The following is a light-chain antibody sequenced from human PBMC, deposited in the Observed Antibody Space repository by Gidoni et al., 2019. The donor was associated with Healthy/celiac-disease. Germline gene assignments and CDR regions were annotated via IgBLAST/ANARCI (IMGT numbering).Light chain of an antibody. CDR3: QAWDSTLTV. CDR2: QAS. Sequence: SYELTQPPSVSVSPGQTASITCSGDKLVDKYACWYQQKPCQSPVLVIYQASKRPSGIPDRFSGSNSGNTATLTISGTQAMDEADYYCQAWDSTLTVFGGGTKLTVL. CDR1: KLVDKY. J-gene: IGLJ2*01. V-gene: IGLV3-1*01.